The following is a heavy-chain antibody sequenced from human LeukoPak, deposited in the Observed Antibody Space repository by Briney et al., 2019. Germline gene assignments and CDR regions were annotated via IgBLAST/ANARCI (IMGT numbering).Heavy chain of an antibody. CDR2: IYYSGST. Sequence: SETLSLTCTVSGGSVSSGSYYWSWIRQPPGKGLEWIGYIYYSGSTNYNPSLKSRVTISVDTSKNQFSLKLSSATAADTAVYYCATIGMEVWGQGTLVTVSS. CDR3: ATIGMEV. CDR1: GGSVSSGSYY. V-gene: IGHV4-61*01. D-gene: IGHD1-14*01. J-gene: IGHJ4*02.